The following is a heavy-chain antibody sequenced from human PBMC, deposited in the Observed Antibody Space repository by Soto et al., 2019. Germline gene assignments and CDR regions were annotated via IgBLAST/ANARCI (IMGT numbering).Heavy chain of an antibody. CDR2: ISAYNGKS. CDR1: GYDFTSYG. D-gene: IGHD2-21*01. J-gene: IGHJ3*02. CDR3: ARGRIVASIHDAFEI. Sequence: QGQLLQSGDEVKKPGASVRVSCRASGYDFTSYGISWVRQAPGQGLEWVSWISAYNGKSDTAQKVEGRVTMTLDTSTDTAHMELGDLTSADTAVYYCARGRIVASIHDAFEIWGQGTMVAVSS. V-gene: IGHV1-18*01.